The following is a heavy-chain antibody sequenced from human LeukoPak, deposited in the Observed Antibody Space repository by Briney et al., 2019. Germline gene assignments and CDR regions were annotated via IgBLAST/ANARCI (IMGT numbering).Heavy chain of an antibody. D-gene: IGHD2-21*02. CDR1: GGTFSSYA. CDR2: IIPIFGTA. J-gene: IGHJ2*01. CDR3: ARVPPFCSGGDCYYWYFDL. V-gene: IGHV1-69*05. Sequence: GASVKVSCKASGGTFSSYAISWVRQAPGQGLEWMGRIIPIFGTANYAQKFQGRVTMTTDTSTSTAYMELRSLRSDDTAVYYCARVPPFCSGGDCYYWYFDLWGRGTLVTVSS.